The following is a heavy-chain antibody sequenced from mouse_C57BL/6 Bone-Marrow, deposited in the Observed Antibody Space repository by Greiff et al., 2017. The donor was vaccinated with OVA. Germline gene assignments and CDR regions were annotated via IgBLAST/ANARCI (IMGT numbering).Heavy chain of an antibody. V-gene: IGHV1-31*01. CDR3: ARRTGFNS. J-gene: IGHJ2*01. CDR1: GYSFTGYY. Sequence: VQLQQSGPELVKPGASVKISCKASGYSFTGYYMHWVKQSPGNILDWIGYIYPYNGVSSYQQKFKGKATFTVDKSSSTAYMKLRSLPSEDSAVDYCARRTGFNSWGQGTTRTVSS. CDR2: IYPYNGVS.